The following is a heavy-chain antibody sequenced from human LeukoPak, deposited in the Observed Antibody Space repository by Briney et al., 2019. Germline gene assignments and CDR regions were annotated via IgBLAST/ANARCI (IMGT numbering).Heavy chain of an antibody. V-gene: IGHV4-59*01. CDR1: GGSISSYY. CDR2: IYYSGST. CDR3: ARGDGYNFDY. J-gene: IGHJ4*02. D-gene: IGHD5-24*01. Sequence: PSETLSLTCTVSGGSISSYYWSWIRQPPGKGLEWIGYIYYSGSTNYNPSLKSRVTISVDTSKNQFSLKLSSVTAADTAVYYRARGDGYNFDYWGQGTLVTVSS.